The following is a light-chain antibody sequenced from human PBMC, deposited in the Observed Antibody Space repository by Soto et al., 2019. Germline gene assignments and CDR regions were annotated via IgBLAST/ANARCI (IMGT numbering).Light chain of an antibody. CDR3: QSYDSSLSGWV. Sequence: QSVLTQPPSVSGAPGQRVTISCTGSGSNIGAGYDLHWYQQFPGTAPKLLIFGNSNRPSGVPDRFSASKSATSASLAITGLQAEDEADYYCQSYDSSLSGWVFGGGTKLTVL. CDR1: GSNIGAGYD. CDR2: GNS. V-gene: IGLV1-40*01. J-gene: IGLJ3*02.